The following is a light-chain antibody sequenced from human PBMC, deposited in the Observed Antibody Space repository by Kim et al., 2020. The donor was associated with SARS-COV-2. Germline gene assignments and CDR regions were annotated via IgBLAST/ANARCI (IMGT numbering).Light chain of an antibody. CDR1: SLRRYY. CDR2: DKN. Sequence: SSELTQDPAVSVALGQTVRITCQGDSLRRYYANWYQQMPGQAPVLVIFDKNNRPSGIPDRFSGSSSGNTASLTITGAQAEDEADYYCNSRDSSGNHLQVFGGGTQLTVL. J-gene: IGLJ2*01. V-gene: IGLV3-19*01. CDR3: NSRDSSGNHLQV.